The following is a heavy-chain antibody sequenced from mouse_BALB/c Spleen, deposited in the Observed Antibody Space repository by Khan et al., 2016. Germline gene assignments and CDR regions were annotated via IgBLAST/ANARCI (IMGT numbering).Heavy chain of an antibody. V-gene: IGHV1-15*01. CDR1: GYTFSDYE. J-gene: IGHJ2*01. CDR3: SGKRIFYGTYAFDS. CDR2: IDPETGGT. Sequence: QVQLQQSGAELVRPGASVTLSCKASGYTFSDYEMHWVKQTPVHGLQWIGSIDPETGGTAYNQKFKGQATLTEGRSSSTFYIVLRSLTPEDSAVHYCSGKRIFYGTYAFDSWGQGTTLTVSS. D-gene: IGHD2-1*01.